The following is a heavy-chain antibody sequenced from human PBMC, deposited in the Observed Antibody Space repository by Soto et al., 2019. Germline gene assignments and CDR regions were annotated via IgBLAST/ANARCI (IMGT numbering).Heavy chain of an antibody. V-gene: IGHV3-30*18. CDR1: GFTFSEYG. CDR2: ISYDGRQK. Sequence: QMQLVESGGGVVQPGRSLRLSCEASGFTFSEYGMHWVRQPPGKGLEWVAIISYDGRQKYYSDSVTGRFTVSRDNSKNTIYLQMISLGAGDTAVYYCAKGVFPAGVPGYYSMDVWGKGITVTVSS. J-gene: IGHJ6*03. D-gene: IGHD6-13*01. CDR3: AKGVFPAGVPGYYSMDV.